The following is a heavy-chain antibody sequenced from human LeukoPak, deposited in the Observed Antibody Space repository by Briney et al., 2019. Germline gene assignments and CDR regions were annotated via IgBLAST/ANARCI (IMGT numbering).Heavy chain of an antibody. CDR3: ARGVSSGSYYNPFDS. CDR2: ISHTEST. Sequence: PSETLSLTCAVYGGSFSGYYWGWIRQPPGKRLEWIGEISHTESTTYNPSLKSRVTISVDKSKNQFSLKLKSLTAADTAIYYCARGVSSGSYYNPFDSWGQGTLVTVSS. J-gene: IGHJ4*02. CDR1: GGSFSGYY. D-gene: IGHD1-26*01. V-gene: IGHV4-34*01.